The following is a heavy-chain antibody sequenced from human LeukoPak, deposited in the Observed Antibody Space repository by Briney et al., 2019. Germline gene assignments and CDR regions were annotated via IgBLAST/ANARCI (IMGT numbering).Heavy chain of an antibody. CDR3: ATVGCSGGSCYSVYYYGMDV. V-gene: IGHV1-24*01. CDR1: GYTLTELS. D-gene: IGHD2-15*01. CDR2: FDPEDGET. Sequence: ASVKVSCKVSGYTLTELSMHWVRQAPGKGLEWMGGFDPEDGETIYAQKFQGRVTMTEDTSTDTAYTELSSLRSEDTAVYYCATVGCSGGSCYSVYYYGMDVWGKGTTVTVSS. J-gene: IGHJ6*04.